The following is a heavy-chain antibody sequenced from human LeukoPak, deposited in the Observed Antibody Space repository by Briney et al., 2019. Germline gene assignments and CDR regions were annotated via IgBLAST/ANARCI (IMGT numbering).Heavy chain of an antibody. CDR3: ARWKYRKGHDAFDI. CDR1: GGSISSGGYY. J-gene: IGHJ3*02. D-gene: IGHD6-6*01. Sequence: KPSETLSLTCTVSGGSISSGGYYCSWIRQHPEKGLEWIGYIYYSGSTYYNPSLKSRVTISVDTSKNQFSLKLSSVTAADTAVYDCARWKYRKGHDAFDIWGQGTMVTVSS. CDR2: IYYSGST. V-gene: IGHV4-31*03.